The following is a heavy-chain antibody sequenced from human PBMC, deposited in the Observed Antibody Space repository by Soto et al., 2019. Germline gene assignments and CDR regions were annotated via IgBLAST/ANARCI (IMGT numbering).Heavy chain of an antibody. CDR3: AKDESSAYYDFWSGYSPDFDY. D-gene: IGHD3-3*01. CDR1: GFTFSSYA. J-gene: IGHJ4*02. Sequence: GGSLRLSCAASGFTFSSYAMSWVRQAPGKGLEWVSAISGSGGSTYYADSVKGRFTISRDNSKNTLYLQMNSLRAEDTAVYYCAKDESSAYYDFWSGYSPDFDYWGRGTLVTVSS. V-gene: IGHV3-23*01. CDR2: ISGSGGST.